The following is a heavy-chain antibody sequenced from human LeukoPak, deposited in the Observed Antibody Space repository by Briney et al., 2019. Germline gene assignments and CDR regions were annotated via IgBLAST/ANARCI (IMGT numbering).Heavy chain of an antibody. CDR1: GGSISSGSYY. CDR3: ASSESITMVRDDAFDI. V-gene: IGHV4-61*02. CDR2: IYTSGST. Sequence: PSETLSLTXTVSGGSISSGSYYWSWIGQPAGKGLQWIGRIYTSGSTNYNPSLKSRVTISVDTSKNQFSLKLSSVTAADTAVYYCASSESITMVRDDAFDIWGQGTMVTVSS. J-gene: IGHJ3*02. D-gene: IGHD3-10*01.